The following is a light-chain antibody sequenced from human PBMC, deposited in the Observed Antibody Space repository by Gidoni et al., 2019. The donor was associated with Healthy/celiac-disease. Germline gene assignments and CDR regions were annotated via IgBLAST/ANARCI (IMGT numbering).Light chain of an antibody. CDR1: QSVSSSY. CDR2: GAS. V-gene: IGKV3-20*01. Sequence: EIVLTQSPCTLSLSPGERATLSCRASQSVSSSYLAWYQQKPGQAPRLLIYGASSRATGIPDRFSGSGSGTDFTLTISRLEPEDVAVYYCQQYGSSPGFTFGPGTKVDIK. J-gene: IGKJ3*01. CDR3: QQYGSSPGFT.